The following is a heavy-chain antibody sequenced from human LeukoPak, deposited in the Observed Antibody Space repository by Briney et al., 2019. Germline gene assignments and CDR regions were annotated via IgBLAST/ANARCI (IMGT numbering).Heavy chain of an antibody. CDR2: INSDGSIT. CDR3: ARVFDSSYDFGSGSNFDY. Sequence: GGSLRLSCAASGFTFSIYWMHCVPQAPGKGLVWVSRINSDGSITSYADSVKGRLTISRDNATNTLYLQMYSLRAEDTAVYYCARVFDSSYDFGSGSNFDYWGQGTLVTVSS. V-gene: IGHV3-74*01. CDR1: GFTFSIYW. D-gene: IGHD3-3*01. J-gene: IGHJ4*02.